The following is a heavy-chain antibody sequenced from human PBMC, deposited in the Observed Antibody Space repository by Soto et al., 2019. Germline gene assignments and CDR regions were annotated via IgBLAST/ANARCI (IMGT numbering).Heavy chain of an antibody. CDR2: INHSGST. J-gene: IGHJ6*03. CDR3: ARRLGYRSSTSCRKDHYYYYYMDV. Sequence: SETLSLTCAVYGGSFSDYFWSWIRQPPGKGLEWIGEINHSGSTYYNPSLESRVTISVDTSKNQFSLKLSSVTAADTAVYYCARRLGYRSSTSCRKDHYYYYYMDVWGKGTTVTVSS. CDR1: GGSFSDYF. V-gene: IGHV4-34*01. D-gene: IGHD2-2*01.